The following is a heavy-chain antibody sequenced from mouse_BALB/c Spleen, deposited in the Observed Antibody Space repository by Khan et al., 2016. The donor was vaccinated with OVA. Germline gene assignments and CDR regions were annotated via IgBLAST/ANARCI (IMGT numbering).Heavy chain of an antibody. CDR2: ISYDGSN. D-gene: IGHD1-1*01. Sequence: EVQLQESGPGLVKPSQSLSLTCSVTGYSITSGYCWNWIRQFPGNKLEWMGYISYDGSNNYNPSLKNRISITRDTSKNLLFLKLNSVTTEDTATYYCARGGVVVPYWYFDVWGAGTTVTVSS. V-gene: IGHV3-6*02. CDR3: ARGGVVVPYWYFDV. CDR1: GYSITSGYC. J-gene: IGHJ1*01.